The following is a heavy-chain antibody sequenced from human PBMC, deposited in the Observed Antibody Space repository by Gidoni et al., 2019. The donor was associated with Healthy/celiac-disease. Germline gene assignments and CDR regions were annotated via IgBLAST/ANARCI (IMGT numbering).Heavy chain of an antibody. D-gene: IGHD3-22*01. Sequence: QVTLRESGPALVKPTQTLTLTCTFSGFSLSTSGMCVSWIRQPPGKALEWLALIDWDDDKYYSTSLKTRLTISKDTSKNQVVLTMTNMDPVDTATYYCARISVHRYYDSSDDAFDIWGQGTMVTVSS. J-gene: IGHJ3*02. CDR2: IDWDDDK. V-gene: IGHV2-70*01. CDR1: GFSLSTSGMC. CDR3: ARISVHRYYDSSDDAFDI.